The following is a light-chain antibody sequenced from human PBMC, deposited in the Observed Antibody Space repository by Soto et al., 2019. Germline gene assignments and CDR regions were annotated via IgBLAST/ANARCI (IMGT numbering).Light chain of an antibody. V-gene: IGKV3-15*01. CDR1: QSVSSN. J-gene: IGKJ1*01. CDR3: QQYNNWPQT. Sequence: EIVMTQSPPTLSVSPGERATLSCRASQSVSSNLAWYQQKPGQAPRLLIYGASTRATGISARFSGSGSGTEFTLTISSLQSEDFAVYYCQQYNNWPQTFGQGTKVEIK. CDR2: GAS.